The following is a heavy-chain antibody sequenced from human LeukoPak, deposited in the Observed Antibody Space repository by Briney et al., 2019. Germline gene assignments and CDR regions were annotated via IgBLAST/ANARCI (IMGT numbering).Heavy chain of an antibody. CDR3: ARDRPAAIGDAFDI. CDR1: GFTFSSYS. Sequence: GGSLRLSCAASGFTFSSYSMNWVCQAPGKGLEWVSSISSSSSYIYYADSVKGRFTISRDNAKNSLYLQMNSLRAEDTAVYYCARDRPAAIGDAFDIWGQGTMVTVSS. D-gene: IGHD2-2*02. V-gene: IGHV3-21*01. CDR2: ISSSSSYI. J-gene: IGHJ3*02.